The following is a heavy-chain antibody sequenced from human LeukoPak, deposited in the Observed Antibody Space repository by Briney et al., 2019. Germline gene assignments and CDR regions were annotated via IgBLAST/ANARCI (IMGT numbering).Heavy chain of an antibody. CDR3: ARSDGSGSFDYYGMDV. J-gene: IGHJ6*02. CDR1: GFTVSSNY. V-gene: IGHV3-66*01. CDR2: IYSGGST. Sequence: GGSLRLSCAASGFTVSSNYMSWVRQAPGKGLEWVSVIYSGGSTYYADSVKGRFTISRDNAKNSLYLQMNSLRAEDTAVYYCARSDGSGSFDYYGMDVWGQGTTVTVSS. D-gene: IGHD3-10*01.